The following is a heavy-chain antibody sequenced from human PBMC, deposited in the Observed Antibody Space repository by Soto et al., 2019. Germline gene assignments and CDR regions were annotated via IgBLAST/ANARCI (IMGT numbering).Heavy chain of an antibody. CDR3: ARGASYDFIDD. V-gene: IGHV4-59*12. J-gene: IGHJ4*02. Sequence: SETLSLTCTVSGGSFSTNYWAWIRQPPGKGLEGIGYIYYNGSTSYNPSLKSRVTISEDRCKNKLYLKLSSETAADTAVYDCARGASYDFIDDWGQGTLVTVSS. D-gene: IGHD3-3*01. CDR1: GGSFSTNY. CDR2: IYYNGST.